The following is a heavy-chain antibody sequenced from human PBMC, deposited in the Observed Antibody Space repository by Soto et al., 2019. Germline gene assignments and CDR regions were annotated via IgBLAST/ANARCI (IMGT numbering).Heavy chain of an antibody. V-gene: IGHV3-30-3*01. D-gene: IGHD1-1*01. CDR1: GFTFSSYA. CDR2: ISYDGSNK. Sequence: PGGSLRLSCAASGFTFSSYAMHWVRQAPGKGLEWVAVISYDGSNKYYADSVKGRFTISRDNSKNTLYLQMNSLRAEDTAVYYCASLNERTYWGQGTLVTVSS. CDR3: ASLNERTY. J-gene: IGHJ4*02.